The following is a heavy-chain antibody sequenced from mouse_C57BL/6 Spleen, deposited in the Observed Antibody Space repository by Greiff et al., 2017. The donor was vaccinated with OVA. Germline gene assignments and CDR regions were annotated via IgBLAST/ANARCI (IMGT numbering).Heavy chain of an antibody. Sequence: EVQLQQSGPELVKPGASVKIPCKASGYTFTDYNMDWVKQSHGKSLEWIGDINPNNGGTIYNQKFKGKATLTVDKSSSTAYMELRSLTSEDTAVYYCARIGSYDGYYEFAYWGQGTLVTVSA. J-gene: IGHJ3*01. CDR2: INPNNGGT. CDR3: ARIGSYDGYYEFAY. V-gene: IGHV1-18*01. D-gene: IGHD2-3*01. CDR1: GYTFTDYN.